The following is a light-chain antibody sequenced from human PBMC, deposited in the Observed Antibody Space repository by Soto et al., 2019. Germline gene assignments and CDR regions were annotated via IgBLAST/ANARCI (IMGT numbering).Light chain of an antibody. Sequence: EIVLTQSPGTLSLSPGERATLSCRASQSVSSSYLAWYQQKPGQAPRLLIYGASSRATGIPDRFSGSRSGTDFTLTISRLEPEDFAVYYCQQYGSSLPFTFGPGTKVDIK. V-gene: IGKV3-20*01. CDR2: GAS. CDR3: QQYGSSLPFT. J-gene: IGKJ3*01. CDR1: QSVSSSY.